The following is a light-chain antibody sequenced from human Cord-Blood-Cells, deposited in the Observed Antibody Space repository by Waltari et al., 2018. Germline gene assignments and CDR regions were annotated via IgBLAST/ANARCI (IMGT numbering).Light chain of an antibody. CDR3: AAWDDSLSGVV. V-gene: IGLV1-47*01. Sequence: QSVLTQPPSASGTPGQRVTISCSGSSSNIGSNYVYWYQQPPGTAPKLLIYRNNQRPSGGPDGFSGSKSGTSASLAISGLRSEDEADYYCAAWDDSLSGVVFGGGTKLTVL. J-gene: IGLJ2*01. CDR2: RNN. CDR1: SSNIGSNY.